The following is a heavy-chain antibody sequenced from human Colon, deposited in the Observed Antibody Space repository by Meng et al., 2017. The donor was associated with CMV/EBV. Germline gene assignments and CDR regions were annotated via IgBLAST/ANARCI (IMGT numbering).Heavy chain of an antibody. CDR3: ARDSCSSTSCYYY. CDR2: ISSSSSYI. CDR1: GFTFSSYS. J-gene: IGHJ4*02. Sequence: GESLKISCAASGFTFSSYSMNWVRQAPGKGLEWVSSISSSSSYIYYADPVKGRFTISRDNAKNSLYLQMNSLRAEDTAVYYCARDSCSSTSCYYYWGQGTLVTVSS. V-gene: IGHV3-21*01. D-gene: IGHD2-2*01.